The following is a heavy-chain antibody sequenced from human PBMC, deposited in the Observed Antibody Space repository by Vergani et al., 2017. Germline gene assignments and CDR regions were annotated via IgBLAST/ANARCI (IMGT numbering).Heavy chain of an antibody. V-gene: IGHV4-61*02. CDR1: GGSISSGSYY. Sequence: QVQLQESGPGLVKPSQTLSLTCTVSGGSISSGSYYWSWIRQPAGKGLEWIGRIYTSGSTNYNPSLKSRVTISVDTSKNQFSLKLSSVTAADTAVYYCARGTSGSYYDRRWGQGTLVTVSS. J-gene: IGHJ4*02. CDR2: IYTSGST. CDR3: ARGTSGSYYDRR. D-gene: IGHD1-26*01.